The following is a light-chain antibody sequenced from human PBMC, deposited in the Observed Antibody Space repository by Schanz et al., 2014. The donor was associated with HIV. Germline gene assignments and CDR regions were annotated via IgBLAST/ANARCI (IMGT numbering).Light chain of an antibody. CDR1: SSDVNGYND. CDR3: TSYTTNRTVA. CDR2: DVS. Sequence: QSALTQPRSVSGSPGQSVTISCTGTSSDVNGYNDVSWYQQHPGKAPKLMIYDVSNRPSGVSNRFSGSKSANTASLTISGLQPDDEADYYCTSYTTNRTVAFGGGTKLTVL. V-gene: IGLV2-14*03. J-gene: IGLJ2*01.